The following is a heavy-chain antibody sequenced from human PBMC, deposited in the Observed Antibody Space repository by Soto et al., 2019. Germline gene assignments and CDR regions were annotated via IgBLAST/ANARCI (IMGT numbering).Heavy chain of an antibody. Sequence: GGSLRLSCAASGFTFSSYAMSWVRQAPGKGLEWVSGINGSGSSTFYADSVKGRFTISRDNSKNTLYLQMNSLRADDTAVYYCAKDSYNWKPYYFGHWGQGTLVTVSS. CDR2: INGSGSST. V-gene: IGHV3-23*01. D-gene: IGHD1-20*01. CDR1: GFTFSSYA. CDR3: AKDSYNWKPYYFGH. J-gene: IGHJ4*02.